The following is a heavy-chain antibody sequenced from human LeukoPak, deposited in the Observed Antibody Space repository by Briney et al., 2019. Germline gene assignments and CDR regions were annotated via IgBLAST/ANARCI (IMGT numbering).Heavy chain of an antibody. CDR2: FDPEDGET. V-gene: IGHV1-24*01. D-gene: IGHD6-13*01. CDR1: GYTLTELS. Sequence: ASVKVSCKXSGYTLTELSMHWVRQAPGKGLEGMGGFDPEDGETIYAQKFQGRVTMTEDTSTDTAYMELSSVTAADTAVYYCARARGRAAAGPFDYWGQGTLVTVSP. CDR3: ARARGRAAAGPFDY. J-gene: IGHJ4*02.